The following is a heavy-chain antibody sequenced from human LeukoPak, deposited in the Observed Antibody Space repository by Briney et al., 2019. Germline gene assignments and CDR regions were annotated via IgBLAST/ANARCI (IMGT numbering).Heavy chain of an antibody. CDR1: GGSISSGGYS. D-gene: IGHD3-10*01. V-gene: IGHV4-30-2*01. CDR2: IYHSGST. CDR3: AGGRGAVRGSLFDY. J-gene: IGHJ4*02. Sequence: SETLSLTCAVSGGSISSGGYSWSWIRQPPGKGLEWIGYIYHSGSTYYNPSLKSRVTISVDRSKNQFSLKLSSVTAADTAVYYCAGGRGAVRGSLFDYWGQGTLVTVSS.